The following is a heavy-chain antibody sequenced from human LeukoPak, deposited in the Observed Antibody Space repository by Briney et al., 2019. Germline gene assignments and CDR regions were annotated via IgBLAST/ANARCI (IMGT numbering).Heavy chain of an antibody. CDR2: ISSSSSTI. V-gene: IGHV3-48*04. J-gene: IGHJ5*02. Sequence: GRSLRLSCAASGFTFSSYSMNWVRQAPGKGLEWVSYISSSSSTIYYADSVKGRFTISRDNAKNSLYLQMNSLRAEDTAVYYCARDERIAAAILSDPWGQGTLVTVSS. CDR1: GFTFSSYS. CDR3: ARDERIAAAILSDP. D-gene: IGHD6-13*01.